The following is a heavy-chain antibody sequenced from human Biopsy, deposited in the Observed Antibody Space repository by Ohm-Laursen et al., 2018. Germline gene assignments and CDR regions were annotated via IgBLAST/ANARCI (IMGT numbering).Heavy chain of an antibody. Sequence: SLRLSCSAASGFTFSGYGMHWVRQAPGKGLEWVAVIWYDGTDKFYADSMKGRFTISRDNSKNTLYLHMNSLRAADTAVYYCARDRYYGSENYFSHYNMDVWGQGTTVTVSS. V-gene: IGHV3-33*01. CDR1: GFTFSGYG. D-gene: IGHD3-10*01. CDR3: ARDRYYGSENYFSHYNMDV. CDR2: IWYDGTDK. J-gene: IGHJ6*03.